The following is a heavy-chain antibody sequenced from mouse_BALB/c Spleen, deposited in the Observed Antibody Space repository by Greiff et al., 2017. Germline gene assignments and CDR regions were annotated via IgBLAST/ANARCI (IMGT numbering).Heavy chain of an antibody. D-gene: IGHD4-1*01. J-gene: IGHJ2*01. Sequence: VQLQQSGAELVKPGASVKLSCKASGYTFTSYYMYWVKQRPGQGLEWIGEINPSNGGTNFNEKFKSKATLTVDKSSSTAYMQLSGLTSEDSAVYYCTSWDFDYWGQGTTLTVSS. CDR1: GYTFTSYY. CDR2: INPSNGGT. V-gene: IGHV1S81*02. CDR3: TSWDFDY.